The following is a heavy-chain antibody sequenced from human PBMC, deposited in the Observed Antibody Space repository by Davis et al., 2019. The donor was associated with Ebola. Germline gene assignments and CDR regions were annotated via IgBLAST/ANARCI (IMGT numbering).Heavy chain of an antibody. Sequence: AASVKVSCKASGYTFTSFGISWVRPPPGQGLQWMGCISAYNGNTNYAQKLQGRVTMTTDTSTSTVYMELSSLRSEDTAVYYCARHRRFTDIVVVPAALNYGMDVWGQGTAVTVSS. J-gene: IGHJ6*02. CDR3: ARHRRFTDIVVVPAALNYGMDV. CDR1: GYTFTSFG. V-gene: IGHV1-18*01. D-gene: IGHD2-2*01. CDR2: ISAYNGNT.